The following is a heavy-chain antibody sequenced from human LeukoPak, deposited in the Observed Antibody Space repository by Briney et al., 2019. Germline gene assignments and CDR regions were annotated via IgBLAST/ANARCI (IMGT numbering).Heavy chain of an antibody. CDR3: ARAGYSNFGWFDP. CDR1: GGSISSYY. V-gene: IGHV4-59*01. Sequence: SETLSLTCTVSGGSISSYYWSWLRQPPGKGLEWIGYIYYSGSTNYNPSLKSRVTISVDTSKNQFSLKLSSVTAADTAVYYWARAGYSNFGWFDPWGQGTLVTVSS. J-gene: IGHJ5*02. CDR2: IYYSGST. D-gene: IGHD4-11*01.